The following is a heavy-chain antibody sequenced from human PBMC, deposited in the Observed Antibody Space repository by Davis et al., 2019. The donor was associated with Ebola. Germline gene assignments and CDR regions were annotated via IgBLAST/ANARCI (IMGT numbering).Heavy chain of an antibody. CDR3: AKDTSNVWFDV. D-gene: IGHD6-19*01. V-gene: IGHV3-23*03. J-gene: IGHJ3*01. CDR1: GFTFSSYA. CDR2: IYSGDST. Sequence: GESLKISCAASGFTFSSYAMSWVRRAPGKGLEWVSLIYSGDSTYYADSVMDRFTISRDNSKNTLHLQMNSLRVEDTAIYYCAKDTSNVWFDVWGQGTMVTVSS.